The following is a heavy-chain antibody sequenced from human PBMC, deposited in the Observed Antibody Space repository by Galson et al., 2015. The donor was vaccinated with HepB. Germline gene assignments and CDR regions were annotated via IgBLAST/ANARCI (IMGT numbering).Heavy chain of an antibody. CDR2: IAHDGKTE. CDR1: GFTFSSYA. J-gene: IGHJ4*02. V-gene: IGHV3-30*17. Sequence: SLRLSCAASGFTFSSYAVHWVRQAPGKGLEWVAVIAHDGKTEYYADSVRSRFTIFRDNSNNTLYLQLNSPRLEDTAVYYCARSITMVRINTPDYWGQGTLVIVSS. D-gene: IGHD3-10*01. CDR3: ARSITMVRINTPDY.